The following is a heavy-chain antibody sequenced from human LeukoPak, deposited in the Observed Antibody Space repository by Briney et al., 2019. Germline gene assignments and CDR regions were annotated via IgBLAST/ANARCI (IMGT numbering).Heavy chain of an antibody. J-gene: IGHJ4*02. CDR3: ARGGVLHYYDSSGYGIDY. D-gene: IGHD3-22*01. V-gene: IGHV3-30-3*01. CDR2: ISYDGSNK. CDR1: GFTFSSYA. Sequence: GGSLRLSCAASGFTFSSYAMHWVRQAPGKGLEWVAVISYDGSNKYYADSVKGRFTISRDNSKNTLYLQMNSLRAEDTAVYYCARGGVLHYYDSSGYGIDYWGRGTLVTVSS.